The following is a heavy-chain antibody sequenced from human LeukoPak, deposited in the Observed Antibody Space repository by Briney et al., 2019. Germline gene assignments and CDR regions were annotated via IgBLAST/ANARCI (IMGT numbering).Heavy chain of an antibody. Sequence: SETLSLTCTVSGGSISSYYWSWIRQPAGKGLEWIGRIYTRGSTNYNPSLKSRVTMSVDTSKSQFSLKQSSVTAADTAVYYCAGVYSSGWTFDYWGQGTLVTVSS. D-gene: IGHD6-19*01. CDR1: GGSISSYY. J-gene: IGHJ4*02. CDR2: IYTRGST. CDR3: AGVYSSGWTFDY. V-gene: IGHV4-4*07.